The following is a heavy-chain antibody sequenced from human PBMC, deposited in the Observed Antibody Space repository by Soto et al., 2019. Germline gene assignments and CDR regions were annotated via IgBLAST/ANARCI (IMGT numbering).Heavy chain of an antibody. CDR2: ISAHNGNT. V-gene: IGHV1-18*04. CDR3: ARGLWDSSGYYIVRFDY. D-gene: IGHD3-22*01. Sequence: ASVKVSCKASGYSFTSYGISWVRQAPGQGFEWMGWISAHNGNTKSAQKFQGRVTMTTETSTSTAYMELRSLRSDDTAVYYCARGLWDSSGYYIVRFDYWGQGTLVTVSS. CDR1: GYSFTSYG. J-gene: IGHJ4*02.